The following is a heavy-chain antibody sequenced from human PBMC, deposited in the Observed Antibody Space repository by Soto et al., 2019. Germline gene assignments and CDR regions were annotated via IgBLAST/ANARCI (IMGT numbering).Heavy chain of an antibody. V-gene: IGHV3-30*18. J-gene: IGHJ6*02. CDR1: GFTFSSYG. D-gene: IGHD3-10*01. CDR2: ISYDGSNK. CDR3: AKEVDGSGSYYSKDRYYYYYGMDV. Sequence: GGSLRLSCAASGFTFSSYGMHWVRQAPGKGLEWVAVISYDGSNKYYADSVKGRFTISRDNSKNTLYLQMNSLRAEDTAVYYCAKEVDGSGSYYSKDRYYYYYGMDVWGQGTTVTVSS.